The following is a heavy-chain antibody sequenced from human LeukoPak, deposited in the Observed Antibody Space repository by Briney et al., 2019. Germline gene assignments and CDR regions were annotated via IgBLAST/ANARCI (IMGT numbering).Heavy chain of an antibody. J-gene: IGHJ4*02. CDR3: ASHTNYGGNPGDY. V-gene: IGHV3-21*01. Sequence: GGSLRLSCAASGFTFSSYSMNWVRQAPGKGLEWVSSISSSSSYIYYADSVKGRFTISRDNAKNSLYLQMNSLRAEDTAVYYCASHTNYGGNPGDYWGQGALVTVSS. CDR1: GFTFSSYS. D-gene: IGHD4-23*01. CDR2: ISSSSSYI.